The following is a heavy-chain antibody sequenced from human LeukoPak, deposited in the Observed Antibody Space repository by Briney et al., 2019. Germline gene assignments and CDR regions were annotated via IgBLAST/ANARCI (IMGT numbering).Heavy chain of an antibody. CDR3: AKDPYGDPYYFDY. D-gene: IGHD4-17*01. CDR2: ISGSGGST. V-gene: IGHV3-23*01. CDR1: GFTFSSYS. Sequence: GGSLRLSCAASGFTFSSYSMNWVRQAPGKGLEWVSAISGSGGSTYYADSVKGRFTISRDNSKNTLYLQMNSLRAEDTAVYYCAKDPYGDPYYFDYWGQGTLVTVSS. J-gene: IGHJ4*02.